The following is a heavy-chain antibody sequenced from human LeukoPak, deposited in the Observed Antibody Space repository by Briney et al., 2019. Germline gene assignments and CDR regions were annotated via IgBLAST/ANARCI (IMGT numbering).Heavy chain of an antibody. J-gene: IGHJ6*02. D-gene: IGHD6-25*01. CDR2: IYGSGST. Sequence: SSETLSLTCTVSGGSISSYYWSWMRQPPGKGLEWIGYIYGSGSTKYNPSLKSRVTMSVDTSKSQFSLRLSSVTAADTAVYYCARDAAETGYYYYAMDVWGQGTTVTVSS. V-gene: IGHV4-59*01. CDR1: GGSISSYY. CDR3: ARDAAETGYYYYAMDV.